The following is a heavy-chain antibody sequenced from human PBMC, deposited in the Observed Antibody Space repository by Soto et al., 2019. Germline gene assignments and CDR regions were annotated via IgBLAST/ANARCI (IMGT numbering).Heavy chain of an antibody. CDR2: IIPILGIA. V-gene: IGHV1-69*02. CDR3: ARHNSQWPNWFDP. Sequence: SVKVSCKASGGTFSSYTISWVRQAPGQGLEWMGRIIPILGIANYAQKFQGRVTITADKSTSTAYMELSSLRSDDTAVYYCARHNSQWPNWFDPWGQGTPVTVSS. J-gene: IGHJ5*02. D-gene: IGHD1-1*01. CDR1: GGTFSSYT.